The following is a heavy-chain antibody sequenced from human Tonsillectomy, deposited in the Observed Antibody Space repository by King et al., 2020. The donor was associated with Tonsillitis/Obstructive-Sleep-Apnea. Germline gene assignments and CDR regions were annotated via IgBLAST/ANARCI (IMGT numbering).Heavy chain of an antibody. J-gene: IGHJ6*03. CDR2: INHSGNT. Sequence: QVQLQQWGAGLLKPSETLSLTCALYGGPFRGYYWSWIRQPPGKGLEWIGEINHSGNTDYNPSLKRRVTISVDTSKNQFSLKLTSVTAADTAVYFCGTNNGDFYYYMDVWGKGTTVTVSS. CDR1: GGPFRGYY. V-gene: IGHV4-34*01. D-gene: IGHD2-8*01. CDR3: GTNNGDFYYYMDV.